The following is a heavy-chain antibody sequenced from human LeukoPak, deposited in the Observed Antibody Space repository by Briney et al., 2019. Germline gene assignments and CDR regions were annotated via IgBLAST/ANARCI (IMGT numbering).Heavy chain of an antibody. CDR1: GGSISSYY. J-gene: IGHJ6*02. CDR2: IYHTGST. D-gene: IGHD1-26*01. V-gene: IGHV4-59*08. Sequence: PSETLCLTCTVSGGSISSYYWRWIRQPPGKGLEWIGDIYHTGSTNYNPSLKSRVTISVDTSKNQFSLKLSSVTAADTALYYCARPSRQVGPYYGMDIWGQGTTVTVSS. CDR3: ARPSRQVGPYYGMDI.